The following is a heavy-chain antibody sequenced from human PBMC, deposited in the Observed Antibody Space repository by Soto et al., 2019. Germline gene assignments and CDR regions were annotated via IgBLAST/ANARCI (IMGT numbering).Heavy chain of an antibody. J-gene: IGHJ3*02. V-gene: IGHV3-73*01. CDR1: GFAFSDSA. Sequence: SLRLYCVASGFAFSDSAIHGVRQSSGKGLEWVGRIKDKGNNYAIAYAASVTGRFTVSRDDSKNTAYLQINSLKIEDTAIYFCTRHRIIWANHMTAAVSNDGFDIWGQGTMVTVSS. CDR3: TRHRIIWANHMTAAVSNDGFDI. D-gene: IGHD2-21*02. CDR2: IKDKGNNYAI.